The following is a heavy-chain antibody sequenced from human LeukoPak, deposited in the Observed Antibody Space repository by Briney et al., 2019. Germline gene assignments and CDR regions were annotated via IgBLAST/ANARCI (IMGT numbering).Heavy chain of an antibody. D-gene: IGHD5-24*01. CDR3: ARGFDGYYGFDI. J-gene: IGHJ3*02. CDR1: GFTLSIYW. CDR2: INQDGSDK. Sequence: GGSLRLSCEASGFTLSIYWMSWVRQAPGKGLEWVANINQDGSDKYHVDSVKGRFTISRDNGKKALHLQMSSLRVEDTAVYHCARGFDGYYGFDIWGQGTMVTVSS. V-gene: IGHV3-7*05.